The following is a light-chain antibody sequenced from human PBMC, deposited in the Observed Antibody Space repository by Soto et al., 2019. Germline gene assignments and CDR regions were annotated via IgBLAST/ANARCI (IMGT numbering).Light chain of an antibody. V-gene: IGKV1-5*01. Sequence: DIQTTQSPSTLSASVGDRVTITCRASQSISSRLAWYQQKPGKAPKLLIYDASSLESGVPSRFSGSGSGTEFTLTISSLQPDDFATYYCQQYNSFTWTFGQGTKVEIK. CDR1: QSISSR. CDR2: DAS. J-gene: IGKJ1*01. CDR3: QQYNSFTWT.